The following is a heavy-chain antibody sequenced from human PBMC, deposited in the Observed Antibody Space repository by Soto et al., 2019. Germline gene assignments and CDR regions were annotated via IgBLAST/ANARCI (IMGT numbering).Heavy chain of an antibody. V-gene: IGHV3-30*18. J-gene: IGHJ4*02. CDR2: ISYDGSNK. D-gene: IGHD3-22*01. CDR3: AEVDYYDSSGYYYYFDY. Sequence: PGGSLRLSCAASGFTFSSYGMHWVRQAPGKGLEWVAVISYDGSNKYYADSVKGRFTISRDNSKNTLYLQMNSLRAEDTAVYYCAEVDYYDSSGYYYYFDYWGQGTLVTVSS. CDR1: GFTFSSYG.